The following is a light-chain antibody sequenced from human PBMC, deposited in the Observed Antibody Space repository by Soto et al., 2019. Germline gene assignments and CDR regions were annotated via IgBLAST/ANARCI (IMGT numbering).Light chain of an antibody. CDR2: GAT. J-gene: IGKJ5*01. Sequence: EIVLTQSPGTLSLSPVEVTTRSCMASQSVGSSYLAWYQHKPGQAPRLLIYGATSRATGIPDRFSGSGPGTDFTLTISRLEPEDFAVYFCQQYNYLITFGQGTRLEIK. CDR1: QSVGSSY. CDR3: QQYNYLIT. V-gene: IGKV3-20*01.